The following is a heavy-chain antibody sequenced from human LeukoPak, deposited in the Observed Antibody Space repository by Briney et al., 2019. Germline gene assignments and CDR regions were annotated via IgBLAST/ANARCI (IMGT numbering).Heavy chain of an antibody. D-gene: IGHD2-2*01. V-gene: IGHV1-69*01. CDR2: IIPIFGTA. CDR3: ARGAKNIVVVPAAIYYYGMDV. Sequence: GSSVKVSCKASGGTFSSYAISWVRQAPGQGLEWMGGIIPIFGTANYAQKFQGRVTITADESTSTAYMELSSLRSEDTAVYYCARGAKNIVVVPAAIYYYGMDVWGQGTTVTVSS. J-gene: IGHJ6*02. CDR1: GGTFSSYA.